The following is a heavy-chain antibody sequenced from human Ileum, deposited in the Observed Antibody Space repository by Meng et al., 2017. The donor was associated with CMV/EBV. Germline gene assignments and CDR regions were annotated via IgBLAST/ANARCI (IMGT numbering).Heavy chain of an antibody. Sequence: VRRVESGGGVVQPGGSLRLSCAVAGLTFSSYGLHWVRQASGKGLEWVAFVRSDASNKYYADSVKGRFTISRDNSENTLFLQMTSLRADDTAVYYCSSLGDYWGQGTLVTVSS. J-gene: IGHJ4*02. D-gene: IGHD3-16*01. CDR2: VRSDASNK. V-gene: IGHV3-30*02. CDR3: SSLGDY. CDR1: GLTFSSYG.